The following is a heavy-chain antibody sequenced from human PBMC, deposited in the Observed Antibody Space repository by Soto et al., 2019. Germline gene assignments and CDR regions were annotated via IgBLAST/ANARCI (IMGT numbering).Heavy chain of an antibody. CDR3: ARGGVATIFGDS. J-gene: IGHJ4*02. D-gene: IGHD5-12*01. CDR2: IDSSGATI. Sequence: ESGGGLVQPGGSLRVSCAASGFTLSRYSMNWVRQAPGKGLEWLSYIDSSGATIYYADSVKGRFIISRDNAKNSLYLQMNSLRDEDTAVYYCARGGVATIFGDSWGQGTLVTVSS. V-gene: IGHV3-48*02. CDR1: GFTLSRYS.